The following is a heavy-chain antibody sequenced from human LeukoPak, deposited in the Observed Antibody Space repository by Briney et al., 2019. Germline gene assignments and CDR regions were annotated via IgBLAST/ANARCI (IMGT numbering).Heavy chain of an antibody. CDR1: GFTFSDYY. J-gene: IGHJ5*02. Sequence: GGSLRLTCAASGFTFSDYYMSWIRQAPGKGLEWVSYISSSGSTIYYADSVKGRFTISRDNAKNSLYLQMNSLRAEDTAVYYCARAYYDSSGYLDPWGQGTLVTVSS. CDR2: ISSSGSTI. D-gene: IGHD3-22*01. V-gene: IGHV3-11*01. CDR3: ARAYYDSSGYLDP.